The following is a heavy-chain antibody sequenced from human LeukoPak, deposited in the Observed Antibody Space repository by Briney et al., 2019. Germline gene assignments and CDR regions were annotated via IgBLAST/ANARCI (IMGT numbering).Heavy chain of an antibody. CDR2: ISGSGGST. Sequence: GGSLRLSCAASGFTFSSYAMSWVRQAPGEGLEWVSAISGSGGSTYYADSVKGRFTISRDNSKNTLYLQMNSLRAEDTAVYYCAKVSLGQWLVQSEHWGQGTLVTVSS. CDR1: GFTFSSYA. J-gene: IGHJ1*01. D-gene: IGHD6-19*01. V-gene: IGHV3-23*01. CDR3: AKVSLGQWLVQSEH.